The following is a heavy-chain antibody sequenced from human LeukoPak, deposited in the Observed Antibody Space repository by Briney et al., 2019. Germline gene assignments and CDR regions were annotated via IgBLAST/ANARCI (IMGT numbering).Heavy chain of an antibody. CDR3: SNDLLVPYHYASGGASWG. J-gene: IGHJ6*04. CDR2: FGTEDGET. V-gene: IGHV1-24*01. Sequence: EASVKVSCKVSGYTLTELSMHWVRQAPGKGLEWMGGFGTEDGETDYAQKFQDRFTMTEDTSTDTAYSELSSLRSEDTARYYCSNDLLVPYHYASGGASWGWGKRSPVTVSS. CDR1: GYTLTELS. D-gene: IGHD3-10*01.